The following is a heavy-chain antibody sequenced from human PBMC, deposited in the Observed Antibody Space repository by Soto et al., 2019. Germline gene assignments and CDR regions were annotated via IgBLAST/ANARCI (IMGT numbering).Heavy chain of an antibody. V-gene: IGHV3-23*01. CDR1: GFTFSRSG. J-gene: IGHJ4*01. CDR2: IGGRGGGT. D-gene: IGHD2-15*01. Sequence: EVQLLESGGGLVQPGGSLRLSCAASGFTFSRSGMNWVRQAPGMGLEWVSGIGGRGGGTYYADFVKGRFTIFRDASKDTLYLQMNSLRVEDTAVYYCAKTGYCSGGSCHYVDYWGHGTLVTVSS. CDR3: AKTGYCSGGSCHYVDY.